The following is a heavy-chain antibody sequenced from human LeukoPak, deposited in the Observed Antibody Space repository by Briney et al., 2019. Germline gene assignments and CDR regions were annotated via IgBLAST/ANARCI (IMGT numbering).Heavy chain of an antibody. CDR1: GFTFSSYG. D-gene: IGHD6-13*01. CDR3: ARDPGLMRAAACGDY. CDR2: ISSSSNTI. V-gene: IGHV3-48*01. J-gene: IGHJ4*02. Sequence: GGSLRLSCAAPGFTFSSYGMIWVRQAPGKGLEWISYISSSSNTIYYADSVKGRFTISRDNAKNSLYLQVSSLRAEDTAVYCCARDPGLMRAAACGDYWGQGTLVIVSS.